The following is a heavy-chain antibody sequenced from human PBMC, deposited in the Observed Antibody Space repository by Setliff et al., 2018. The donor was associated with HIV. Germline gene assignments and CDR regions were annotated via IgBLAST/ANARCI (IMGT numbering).Heavy chain of an antibody. CDR1: GDSISTYC. Sequence: KPSETLSLTCTVSGDSISTYCWIWIRQPPGKGLEWIGNIYTSGSTNYNPSLKSRVTISVDTSKSQFSLKLTSVAAADTAVYYCARDSGGYNYGFAVGSFDYWGQGALVTVSS. CDR3: ARDSGGYNYGFAVGSFDY. CDR2: IYTSGST. V-gene: IGHV4-59*01. J-gene: IGHJ4*02. D-gene: IGHD5-18*01.